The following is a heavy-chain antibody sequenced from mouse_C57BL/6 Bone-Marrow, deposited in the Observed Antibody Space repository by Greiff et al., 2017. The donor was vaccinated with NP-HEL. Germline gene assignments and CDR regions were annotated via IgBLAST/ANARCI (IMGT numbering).Heavy chain of an antibody. J-gene: IGHJ4*01. CDR2: ISNGGGST. CDR1: GFTFSDYY. V-gene: IGHV5-12*01. Sequence: DVLLVESGGGLVQPGGSLKLSCAASGFTFSDYYMYWVRQTPEKRLEWVAYISNGGGSTYYPDTVKGRVTISRDNAKNTLYLQMSRLKSEDTAVYYCARRAYYYAMDYWGQGTSVTVSS. D-gene: IGHD3-1*01. CDR3: ARRAYYYAMDY.